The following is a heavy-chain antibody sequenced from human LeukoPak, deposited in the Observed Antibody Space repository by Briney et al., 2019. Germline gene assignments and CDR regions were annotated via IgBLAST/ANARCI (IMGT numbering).Heavy chain of an antibody. Sequence: SETLSLTCTVSGGSISSYYWSWIRQPPGKGLEWIGYIYYSGSTNYNPSLKSRVTISIDTSKNQFSLKLSSVTAADTAVYYCARVRDSSGYDYYYYMDVWGKGTTVTVSS. CDR1: GGSISSYY. J-gene: IGHJ6*03. CDR2: IYYSGST. V-gene: IGHV4-59*01. CDR3: ARVRDSSGYDYYYYMDV. D-gene: IGHD3-22*01.